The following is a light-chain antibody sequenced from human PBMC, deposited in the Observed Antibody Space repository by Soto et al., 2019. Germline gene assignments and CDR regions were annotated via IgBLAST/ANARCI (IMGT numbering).Light chain of an antibody. CDR1: QSVSSY. V-gene: IGKV3-11*01. J-gene: IGKJ5*01. CDR2: DAS. Sequence: EIVLTQSPATLSLSPGERATLSCRASQSVSSYLAWYQQKPGQAPRLLIYDASSRATGIPDRFSGSGSGTDFTLTISSLEPEDFAVYYCQQRSNWAITFGQGTRLE. CDR3: QQRSNWAIT.